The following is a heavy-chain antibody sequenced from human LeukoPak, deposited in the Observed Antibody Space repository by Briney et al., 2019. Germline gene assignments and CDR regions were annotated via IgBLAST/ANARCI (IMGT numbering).Heavy chain of an antibody. V-gene: IGHV3-7*01. CDR2: IEKDGSKK. CDR3: ARDPPAVRTNTYA. D-gene: IGHD4/OR15-4a*01. Sequence: GGSLRLSCAASRFTFSSYWMSWVRQAPGRGLEWVANIEKDGSKKNYVDSVKGRFTISRDNAKNSLFLQMNSLRDEDTAVYYCARDPPAVRTNTYAWGQGTLVTVSS. CDR1: RFTFSSYW. J-gene: IGHJ5*02.